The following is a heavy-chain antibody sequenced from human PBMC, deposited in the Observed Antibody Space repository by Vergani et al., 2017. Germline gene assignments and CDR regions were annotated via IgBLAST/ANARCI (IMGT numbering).Heavy chain of an antibody. CDR2: ISSSSSYI. Sequence: EVQLVESGGGLVKPGGSLRLSCAASGFTFSSYSMNWVRQAPGKGLEWVSSISSSSSYIYYADSVKGRFTISRDNAKNSLYLQMNSLRAEDTAVYYCARGPGLLWFGELPNWFDPWGQGTLVTVSS. CDR1: GFTFSSYS. J-gene: IGHJ5*02. V-gene: IGHV3-21*01. D-gene: IGHD3-10*01. CDR3: ARGPGLLWFGELPNWFDP.